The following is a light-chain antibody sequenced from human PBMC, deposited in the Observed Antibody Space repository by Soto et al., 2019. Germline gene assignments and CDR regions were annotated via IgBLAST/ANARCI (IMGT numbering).Light chain of an antibody. CDR3: SSYTSSSIPYV. CDR1: SSDVGGYNY. Sequence: QSVLTQPASVSGSPGQSITISCTGTSSDVGGYNYVSWYQQHPCKAPKLMIYEVSNRPSGVSNRFSGSKSGNTASLTISGLQAEDEADYYCSSYTSSSIPYVFGTGTKVTV. J-gene: IGLJ1*01. CDR2: EVS. V-gene: IGLV2-14*01.